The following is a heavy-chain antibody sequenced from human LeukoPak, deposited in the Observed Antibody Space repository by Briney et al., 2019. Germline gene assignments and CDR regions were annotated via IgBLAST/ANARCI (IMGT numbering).Heavy chain of an antibody. CDR2: INHSGST. D-gene: IGHD2-2*01. CDR1: GGSFSGYY. J-gene: IGHJ6*03. V-gene: IGHV4-34*01. CDR3: ARGQRYCSSTSCYEIIHYMDV. Sequence: SETLSLTCAVYGGSFSGYYWSWIRQPPGKGLEWIGEINHSGSTNYNPSLKSQVTISVDTSKNQFSLKLSSVTAADTAVYYCARGQRYCSSTSCYEIIHYMDVWGKGTTVTVSS.